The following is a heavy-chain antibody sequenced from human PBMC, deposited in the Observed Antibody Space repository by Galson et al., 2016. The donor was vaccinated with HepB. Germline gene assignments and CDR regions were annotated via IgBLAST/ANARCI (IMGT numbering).Heavy chain of an antibody. V-gene: IGHV4-39*01. J-gene: IGHJ4*02. CDR1: DGATSIGTFY. Sequence: SETLSLTCSVSDGATSIGTFYWVWIRQPPGKGPEWIGSVYYSGATYHNPSLKSRVTMSVDTSKSQFSLKLTSVTAADTAVYFCARRKVTTGNFFDYWGQGTLVTVSS. D-gene: IGHD4-11*01. CDR3: ARRKVTTGNFFDY. CDR2: VYYSGAT.